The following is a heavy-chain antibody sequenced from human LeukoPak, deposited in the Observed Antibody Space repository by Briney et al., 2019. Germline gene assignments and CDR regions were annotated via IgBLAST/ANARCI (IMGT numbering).Heavy chain of an antibody. D-gene: IGHD3-16*02. Sequence: PSETLSLTCAVSGYSISSGYYWGWIRQPPGKGLEWIGSIYHSGSTYYNPSLKSRVTISVDTSKNQFSLKLSSVTAADTAVYYCARDQFYRYMDVRGKGTTVTVSS. CDR1: GYSISSGYY. CDR2: IYHSGST. J-gene: IGHJ6*03. CDR3: ARDQFYRYMDV. V-gene: IGHV4-38-2*02.